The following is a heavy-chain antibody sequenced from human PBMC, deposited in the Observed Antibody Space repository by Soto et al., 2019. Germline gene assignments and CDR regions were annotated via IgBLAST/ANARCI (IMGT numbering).Heavy chain of an antibody. J-gene: IGHJ6*02. Sequence: QVQLQESGPGLVKPSETLSLTCTVSGGSVSSGSYYWTWIRQPPGKGLEWLGYIYYSGTTNYNPPLKSRITISVDTAGNQFSLKLSSVTAADTAVYFCARNYCTTTACQAHGIDVWGQGTTVTVSS. CDR3: ARNYCTTTACQAHGIDV. CDR1: GGSVSSGSYY. D-gene: IGHD4-4*01. V-gene: IGHV4-61*01. CDR2: IYYSGTT.